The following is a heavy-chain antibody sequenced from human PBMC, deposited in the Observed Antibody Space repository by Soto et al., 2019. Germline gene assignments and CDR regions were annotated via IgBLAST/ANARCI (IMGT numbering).Heavy chain of an antibody. CDR1: GGSISSGGYY. D-gene: IGHD6-19*01. CDR3: ARDRIAVAGTVVYYYGMDV. J-gene: IGHJ6*02. V-gene: IGHV4-31*03. CDR2: IYYSGST. Sequence: SETLSLTCTVSGGSISSGGYYWSWIRQHPGKGLEWIGYIYYSGSTYYNPSLKSRVTISVDTSKNQFSLKLSSVTAADTAVYYCARDRIAVAGTVVYYYGMDVWGQGTTVTVSS.